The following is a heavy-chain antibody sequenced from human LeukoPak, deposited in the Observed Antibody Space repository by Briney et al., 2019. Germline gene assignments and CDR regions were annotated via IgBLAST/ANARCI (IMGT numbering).Heavy chain of an antibody. CDR3: ATPSPDYYDSSGYYYGSAFDI. Sequence: ASVKISCKASRYTFTDYYMHWVQQAPGKGLEWMGRVDPEDGETTYAETFQGRVTITADTSTDTAYMELSSLRSEDTAVYYCATPSPDYYDSSGYYYGSAFDIWGQGTMVTVSS. D-gene: IGHD3-22*01. CDR1: RYTFTDYY. J-gene: IGHJ3*02. V-gene: IGHV1-69-2*01. CDR2: VDPEDGET.